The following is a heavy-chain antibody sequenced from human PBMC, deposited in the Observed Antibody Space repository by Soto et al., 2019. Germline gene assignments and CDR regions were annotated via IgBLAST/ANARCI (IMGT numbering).Heavy chain of an antibody. CDR2: INSDGSST. V-gene: IGHV3-74*01. CDR3: ARVSSSWYRGYYYYYMDV. CDR1: GVTFRRDW. D-gene: IGHD6-13*01. Sequence: AGGSLRHSCSGPGVTFRRDWMHWGRQAPGEGVVWVSRINSDGSSTSYADSVKGRFTISRDNAKNTLYLQMNSLRAEDTAVYYCARVSSSWYRGYYYYYMDVWGKGTTVNVSS. J-gene: IGHJ6*03.